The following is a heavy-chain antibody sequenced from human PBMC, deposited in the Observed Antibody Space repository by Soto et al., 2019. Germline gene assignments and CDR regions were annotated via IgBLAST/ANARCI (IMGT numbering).Heavy chain of an antibody. J-gene: IGHJ5*02. CDR1: GITFSSHN. CDR2: IDPSGRYI. V-gene: IGHV3-21*01. D-gene: IGHD1-26*01. CDR3: ARSLLGLSETYRNCFDP. Sequence: PGGSLRLSCAASGITFSSHNMNRVRQAPGKGLEWVSTIDPSGRYIYYADSVKGRFTISRDNAKNSLYLQMSSLRAEDTALYYCARSLLGLSETYRNCFDPWGQGTLVTVSS.